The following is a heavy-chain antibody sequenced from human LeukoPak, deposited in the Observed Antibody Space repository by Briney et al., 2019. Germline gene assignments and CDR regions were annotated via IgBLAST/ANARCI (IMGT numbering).Heavy chain of an antibody. V-gene: IGHV3-21*04. J-gene: IGHJ6*02. CDR1: GFTFSSYS. Sequence: PGGSLRLSCAASGFTFSSYSMNWVRQAPGKGLEWVSSISSSSGYIYYADSVKGRFTISRDNAKNSLYLQMNSLRAEDTAVYYCARDGVAGRGYYYYGMDVWGQGTTVTASS. CDR2: ISSSSGYI. D-gene: IGHD6-19*01. CDR3: ARDGVAGRGYYYYGMDV.